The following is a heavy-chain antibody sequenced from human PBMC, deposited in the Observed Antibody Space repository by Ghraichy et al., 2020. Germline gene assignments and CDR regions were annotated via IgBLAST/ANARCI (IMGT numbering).Heavy chain of an antibody. J-gene: IGHJ6*02. Sequence: SENLSLTCDVSGGSFSDFYWSWIRQSPGRGLEWIGEIDHRATTYFNPSLNNRVTISVDGSKNQLSLNLTSVTAADTAVYYCATRLYYYYGIDVWGRGTTVTVSS. CDR2: IDHRATT. CDR3: ATRLYYYYGIDV. CDR1: GGSFSDFY. V-gene: IGHV4-34*01.